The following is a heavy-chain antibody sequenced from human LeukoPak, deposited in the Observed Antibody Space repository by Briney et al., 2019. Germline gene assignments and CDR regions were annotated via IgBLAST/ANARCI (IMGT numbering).Heavy chain of an antibody. V-gene: IGHV1-69*13. J-gene: IGHJ3*02. CDR2: IIPIFGTA. CDR3: AREHPHDYGDQGAFDI. CDR1: GGTFSSYA. D-gene: IGHD4-17*01. Sequence: SVKVSCKASGGTFSSYAISWVRQAPGQGLEWMGGIIPIFGTANYAQKFQGRVTITADESTSTAYMELSSLRSEDTAVYYCAREHPHDYGDQGAFDIWGQGTMVTVSS.